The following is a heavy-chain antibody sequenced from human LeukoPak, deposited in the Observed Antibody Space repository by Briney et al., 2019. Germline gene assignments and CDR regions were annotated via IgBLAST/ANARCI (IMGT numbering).Heavy chain of an antibody. J-gene: IGHJ6*03. Sequence: SVKVSCKASGGTFSSYAISWVRQAPGQGLEWMGGIIPIFGTANYAQKLQGRVTITADESTSTAYMELSSLRSEDTAVYYCARGSWRREQLVSDYYYMDVWGKGTTVTVSS. CDR3: ARGSWRREQLVSDYYYMDV. V-gene: IGHV1-69*13. D-gene: IGHD6-6*01. CDR1: GGTFSSYA. CDR2: IIPIFGTA.